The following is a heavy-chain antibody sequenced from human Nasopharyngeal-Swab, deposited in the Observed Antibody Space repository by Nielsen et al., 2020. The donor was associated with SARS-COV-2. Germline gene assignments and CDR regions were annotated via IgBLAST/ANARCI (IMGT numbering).Heavy chain of an antibody. CDR2: IYYSGST. D-gene: IGHD2-15*01. V-gene: IGHV4-61*08. CDR3: ARNPTYPRILSGGWFDP. J-gene: IGHJ5*02. Sequence: SETLSLTCTVSGGSISSGGYYWSWIRQHPGKGLEWIGYIYYSGSTNYNPSLKSRVTISVDTSKNQFSLKLSSVTAADTAVYYCARNPTYPRILSGGWFDPWGQGTLVTVSS. CDR1: GGSISSGGYY.